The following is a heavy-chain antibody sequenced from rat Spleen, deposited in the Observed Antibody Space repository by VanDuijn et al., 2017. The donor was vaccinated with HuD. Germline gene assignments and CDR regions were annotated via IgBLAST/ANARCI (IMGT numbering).Heavy chain of an antibody. J-gene: IGHJ3*01. D-gene: IGHD1-12*02. CDR2: ISYDGSST. Sequence: EVKLVESGGGLVQPGRSLKLSCAASGFNFKDYWMGWVRQAPGKGLEWVATISYDGSSTFHRDSVKGRFTISRNNAKNTQYLQMDSLRSEDTATYYCSRDNFDGTYYYGFAYWGQGTLVTVSS. CDR1: GFNFKDYW. V-gene: IGHV5-29*01. CDR3: SRDNFDGTYYYGFAY.